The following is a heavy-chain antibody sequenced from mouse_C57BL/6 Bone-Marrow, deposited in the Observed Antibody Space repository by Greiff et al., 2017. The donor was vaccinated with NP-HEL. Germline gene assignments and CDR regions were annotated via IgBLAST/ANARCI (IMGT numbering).Heavy chain of an antibody. CDR2: IYPGDGDT. D-gene: IGHD2-5*01. CDR3: ARSLPYSNYDLYWYFDV. Sequence: QVQLKESGPELVKPGASVKISCKASGYAFSSSWMNWVKQRPGKGLEWIGRIYPGDGDTNYNGKFKGKATLTADKSSSTAYMQLSSLTSEDSAVYFCARSLPYSNYDLYWYFDVWGTGTTVTVSS. J-gene: IGHJ1*03. V-gene: IGHV1-82*01. CDR1: GYAFSSSW.